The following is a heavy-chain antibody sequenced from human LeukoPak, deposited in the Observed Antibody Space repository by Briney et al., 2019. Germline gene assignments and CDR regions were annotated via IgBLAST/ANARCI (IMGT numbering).Heavy chain of an antibody. J-gene: IGHJ6*02. CDR2: IYSGGSK. V-gene: IGHV3-53*05. CDR1: GFTVSSNY. CDR3: ARDGAAGPYYYYGMDV. D-gene: IGHD6-13*01. Sequence: GGSLRLSSAASGFTVSSNYMSWVGQARGKGREWVSVIYSGGSKYSADSVKGPFTISRDNSKNTLYIQMYSLRAEDTAVYYCARDGAAGPYYYYGMDVWGQGTTVTVSS.